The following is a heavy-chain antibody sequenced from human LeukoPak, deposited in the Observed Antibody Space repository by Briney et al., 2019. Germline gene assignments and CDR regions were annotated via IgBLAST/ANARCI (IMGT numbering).Heavy chain of an antibody. CDR2: ITTSDSTT. D-gene: IGHD3-22*01. J-gene: IGHJ4*02. Sequence: GGTLRLSCAASGFTFRSYTMSWLRQAPGKGLEGVSTITTSDSTTYYADSVKGRFTISRDNSKNTLYLRMNSLRAEDTAVYYCAKFAGSSGSEGDDYWGQGTLVTVSS. CDR1: GFTFRSYT. V-gene: IGHV3-23*01. CDR3: AKFAGSSGSEGDDY.